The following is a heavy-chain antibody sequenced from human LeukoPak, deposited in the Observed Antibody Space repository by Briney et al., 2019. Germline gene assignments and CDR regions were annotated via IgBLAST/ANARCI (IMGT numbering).Heavy chain of an antibody. CDR3: ARERDSRGY. J-gene: IGHJ4*02. D-gene: IGHD3-22*01. CDR2: IYSGGGT. V-gene: IGHV3-66*01. CDR1: GFTVNSNY. Sequence: HPGGSLRLSCAASGFTVNSNYMTWVRQAPGKGPEWVSVIYSGGGTYYADSVKGRFTISRDNSKNTLYLQMNSLRAEDTAVYYCARERDSRGYWGQGTLVTVSA.